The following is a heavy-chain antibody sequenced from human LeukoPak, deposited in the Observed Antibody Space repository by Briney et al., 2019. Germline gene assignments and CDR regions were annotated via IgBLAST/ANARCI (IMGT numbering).Heavy chain of an antibody. CDR2: THYSGST. CDR1: GGSISSYY. V-gene: IGHV4-59*01. Sequence: NPSETLSLTCTVSGGSISSYYWSWIRQPPGKGLEWIGCTHYSGSTNYNPSLKSRVTISVDTSKNQFSLKLSSVTAADTAIYYCARVRDRSSYFYDLDYWGQGTLVTVSS. CDR3: ARVRDRSSYFYDLDY. J-gene: IGHJ4*02. D-gene: IGHD3-22*01.